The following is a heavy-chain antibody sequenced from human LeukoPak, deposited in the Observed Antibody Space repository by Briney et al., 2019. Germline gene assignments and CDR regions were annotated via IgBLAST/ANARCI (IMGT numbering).Heavy chain of an antibody. CDR2: IFYSGST. Sequence: PSETLSLTCTVSGGSITSGGYYWSWIRQHPGKGLEWIGCIFYSGSTYYNPSLKSRVTISIDTSKNQFSLKLSSVTAADTAVYYCARGAWLQLLYFQHWGQGTLVTVSS. J-gene: IGHJ1*01. V-gene: IGHV4-31*03. D-gene: IGHD5-24*01. CDR3: ARGAWLQLLYFQH. CDR1: GGSITSGGYY.